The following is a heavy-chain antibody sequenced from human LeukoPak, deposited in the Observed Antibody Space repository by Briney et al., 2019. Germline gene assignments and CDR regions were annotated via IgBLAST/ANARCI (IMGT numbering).Heavy chain of an antibody. D-gene: IGHD1-20*01. J-gene: IGHJ5*02. Sequence: PSETLSLTCAVYGGSFSGYYWSWIRQPPGKGLEWIGEINHSGSTNYNPSLKSRVTISVDTSKNQFSLRLSSVTAADTAVYYCARQNNFFAPWGQGTLVTVSS. CDR3: ARQNNFFAP. V-gene: IGHV4-34*01. CDR2: INHSGST. CDR1: GGSFSGYY.